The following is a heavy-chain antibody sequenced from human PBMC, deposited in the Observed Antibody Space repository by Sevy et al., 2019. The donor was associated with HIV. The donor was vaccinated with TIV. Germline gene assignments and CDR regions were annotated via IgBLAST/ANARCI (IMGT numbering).Heavy chain of an antibody. D-gene: IGHD1-26*01. V-gene: IGHV3-74*01. CDR1: GFTFSSYW. J-gene: IGHJ5*02. CDR2: IKSDGSST. CDR3: ARDRSGSYHVSDNWFDP. Sequence: GGSLRLSCAASGFTFSSYWMHWVRQVPGKGLVWVSRIKSDGSSTSYADSVKGRFTISRDNAKNTLYLQRNSLRAEDTAVYYCARDRSGSYHVSDNWFDPWGQGTLVTVSS.